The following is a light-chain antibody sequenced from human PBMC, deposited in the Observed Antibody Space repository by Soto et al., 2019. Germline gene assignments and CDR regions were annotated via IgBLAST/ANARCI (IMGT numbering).Light chain of an antibody. CDR3: SSYTSRTTYF. V-gene: IGLV2-14*01. CDR1: SSDVGGYNY. J-gene: IGLJ1*01. CDR2: EVS. Sequence: QSALTQPASVSGSPGQSITISCTGTSSDVGGYNYVSWYQQHPGKAPKLMIYEVSNRPSGVSFRFSGSKSGNTASLTISGLKAEDESDYYCSSYTSRTTYFFGNGTKLTVL.